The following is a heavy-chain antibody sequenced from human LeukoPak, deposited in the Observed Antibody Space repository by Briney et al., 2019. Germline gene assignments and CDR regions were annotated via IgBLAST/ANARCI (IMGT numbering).Heavy chain of an antibody. CDR1: GGSFSGYY. CDR3: ASPVLSYYYGDSNFHNDY. J-gene: IGHJ4*02. D-gene: IGHD3-22*01. V-gene: IGHV4-34*01. Sequence: PSETLSLTCAAYGGSFSGYYWSWIRQPPGEGLEWIGEINHSGSTNYNPSLKSRVTISVDTSKNQFSLKLSSVTAADTAVYYCASPVLSYYYGDSNFHNDYWGQGTLVTVSS. CDR2: INHSGST.